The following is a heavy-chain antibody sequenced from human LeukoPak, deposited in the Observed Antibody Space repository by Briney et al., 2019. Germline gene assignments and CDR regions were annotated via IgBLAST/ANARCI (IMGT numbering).Heavy chain of an antibody. CDR2: ISSSSSYI. V-gene: IGHV3-21*01. J-gene: IGHJ4*02. CDR3: ASIWGVGADIDY. D-gene: IGHD1-26*01. Sequence: GGSLRRSCAASGFTCSSYSMNWVRQAPGKGLEWVSSISSSSSYIYYADSVKGRFTISRDNAKNSLYLQMNSLRAEDTAVYYWASIWGVGADIDYWGQGTLVTVSS. CDR1: GFTCSSYS.